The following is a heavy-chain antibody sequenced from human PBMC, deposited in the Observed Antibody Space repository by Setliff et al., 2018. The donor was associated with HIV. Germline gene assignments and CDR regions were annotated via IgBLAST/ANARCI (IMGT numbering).Heavy chain of an antibody. D-gene: IGHD3-10*01. CDR3: ARHLWLYYVAGSYGYFDY. J-gene: IGHJ4*02. CDR2: IYYNGHT. CDR1: GGSITSSNPY. Sequence: SETLSLTCTVSGGSITSSNPYWGWIRQSPGKGLEWIGSIYYNGHTSYNPSLQSRVTISVDRSQNQFSLRLRSVTATDTAVYYCARHLWLYYVAGSYGYFDYWGQGSLVTVSS. V-gene: IGHV4-39*01.